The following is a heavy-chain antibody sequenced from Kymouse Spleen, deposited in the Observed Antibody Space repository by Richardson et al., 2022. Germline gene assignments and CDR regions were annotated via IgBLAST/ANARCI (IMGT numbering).Heavy chain of an antibody. D-gene: IGHD3-10*01. J-gene: IGHJ5*02. V-gene: IGHV3-7*01. CDR1: GFTFSSYW. CDR3: ARDTMVRGVITFFDP. CDR2: IKQDGSEK. Sequence: EVQLVESGGGLVQPGGSLRLSCAASGFTFSSYWMSWVRQAPGKGLEWVANIKQDGSEKYYVDSVKGRFTISRDNAKNSLYLQMNSLRAEDTAVYYCARDTMVRGVITFFDPWGQGTLVTVSS.